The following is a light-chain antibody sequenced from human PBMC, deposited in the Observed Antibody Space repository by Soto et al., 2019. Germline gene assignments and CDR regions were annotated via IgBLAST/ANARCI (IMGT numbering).Light chain of an antibody. CDR1: NIGSKS. CDR2: YDS. CDR3: QVWDSSSVV. J-gene: IGLJ2*01. V-gene: IGLV3-21*04. Sequence: SYELTQPPSVSVAPGKTARITCGGNNIGSKSVHWYQQKPGHAPVLVIYYDSDRPSGIPERFSGSNSGNTATLTISRVEAGDEADYYCQVWDSSSVVFGGGTKVTVL.